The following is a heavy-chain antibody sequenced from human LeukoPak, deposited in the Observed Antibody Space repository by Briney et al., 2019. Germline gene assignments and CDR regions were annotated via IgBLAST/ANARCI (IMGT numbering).Heavy chain of an antibody. D-gene: IGHD3-10*01. V-gene: IGHV4-59*12. J-gene: IGHJ4*02. CDR2: IYYSGST. Sequence: SETLSLTCTVSGGSISSYYWSWIRQPPGKGLEWIGYIYYSGSTNYNPSLKSRVTISVDTSKNQFSLKLSSVTAADTAVYYCARVYYYGSGSYQDYWGQGTLVTVSS. CDR1: GGSISSYY. CDR3: ARVYYYGSGSYQDY.